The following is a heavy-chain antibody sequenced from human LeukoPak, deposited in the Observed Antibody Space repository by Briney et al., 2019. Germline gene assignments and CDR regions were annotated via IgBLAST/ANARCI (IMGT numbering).Heavy chain of an antibody. D-gene: IGHD3-10*01. J-gene: IGHJ6*03. Sequence: GGSLRLSCAASGFTFSSYSMNWVRQAPGKGLEWVSSISSSSSYIYYADSVKGRFTISRDNAKNSLYLQMNSLRAEDTAVYYCASWGYYYGSGSYYRYYYYYYMDVWGKGTTVTVSS. CDR1: GFTFSSYS. V-gene: IGHV3-21*01. CDR2: ISSSSSYI. CDR3: ASWGYYYGSGSYYRYYYYYYMDV.